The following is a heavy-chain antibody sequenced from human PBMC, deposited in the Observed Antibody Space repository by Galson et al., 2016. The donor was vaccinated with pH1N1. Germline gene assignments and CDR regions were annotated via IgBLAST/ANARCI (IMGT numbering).Heavy chain of an antibody. CDR1: GFTFSSYG. D-gene: IGHD2/OR15-2a*01. Sequence: SLRLSCAASGFTFSSYGMHWVRQAPGKGLEWVAVIWYDGSNKYYADSVKGRFTISRDNSKNTLCLQMNSLRAEDTAVYYCARETLEASADAFDIWGQGTRVTVSS. J-gene: IGHJ3*02. CDR2: IWYDGSNK. V-gene: IGHV3-33*01. CDR3: ARETLEASADAFDI.